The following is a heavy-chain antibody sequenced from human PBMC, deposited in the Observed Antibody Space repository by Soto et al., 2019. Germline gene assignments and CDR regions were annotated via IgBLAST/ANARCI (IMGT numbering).Heavy chain of an antibody. CDR1: GGSISSYY. V-gene: IGHV4-59*08. CDR2: IYYSGST. J-gene: IGHJ4*02. CDR3: ARHIVYDSSGYYSGPYYFDY. D-gene: IGHD3-22*01. Sequence: SETLSLTCTVSGGSISSYYWSWIRQPPGKGLEWIGYIYYSGSTNYSPSFQGQVTISADKSISTAFLQWSSLKASDTAMYYCARHIVYDSSGYYSGPYYFDYWGQGTLVTVSS.